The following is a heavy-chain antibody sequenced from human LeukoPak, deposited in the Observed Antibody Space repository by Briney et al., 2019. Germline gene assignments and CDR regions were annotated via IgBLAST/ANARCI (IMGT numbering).Heavy chain of an antibody. J-gene: IGHJ4*02. D-gene: IGHD5-12*01. CDR3: ARDRSGFYSVDY. Sequence: GGSLRLSCAASGFTFDDYAMHWVRQAPGKGPEWVALLSNDGNNYAYADSVKGRFTLSGDKSKTTPYLQMNSLRAEDTAVYYCARDRSGFYSVDYWGQGTLVTVSS. CDR1: GFTFDDYA. CDR2: LSNDGNNY. V-gene: IGHV3-30*03.